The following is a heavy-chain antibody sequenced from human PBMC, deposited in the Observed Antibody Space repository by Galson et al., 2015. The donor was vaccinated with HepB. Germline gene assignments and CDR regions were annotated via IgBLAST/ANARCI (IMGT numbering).Heavy chain of an antibody. CDR2: ISYDGSNK. V-gene: IGHV3-30-3*01. J-gene: IGHJ4*02. CDR1: GFTFSSYA. D-gene: IGHD1-26*01. CDR3: ARDPSGTYYYDY. Sequence: SLRLSCAASGFTFSSYAMHWVRQAPGKGLEWVASISYDGSNKYYAASVKGRFTISRDNSKSTLYLQMNSLGAEDTAVYYCARDPSGTYYYDYWSQGTLFTVSS.